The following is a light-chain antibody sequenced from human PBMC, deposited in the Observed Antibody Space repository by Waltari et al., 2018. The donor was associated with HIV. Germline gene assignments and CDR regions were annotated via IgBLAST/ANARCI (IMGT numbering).Light chain of an antibody. CDR1: RSDLGAYDS. J-gene: IGLJ3*02. CDR2: EVT. V-gene: IGLV2-8*01. Sequence: QSALTEPPSASGSLGPSVTISCTGSRSDLGAYDSVSWFQQTPRSAPKRLLYEVTRRPSTVSDRFSGSRSGSTAFLTVAGLQPDDEATYFCSSYGDSLRVLFGGGTNVTVL. CDR3: SSYGDSLRVL.